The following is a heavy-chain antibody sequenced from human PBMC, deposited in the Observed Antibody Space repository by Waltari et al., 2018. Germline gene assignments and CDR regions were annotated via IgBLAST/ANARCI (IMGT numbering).Heavy chain of an antibody. D-gene: IGHD6-6*01. Sequence: QVQLQQWGAGLLKPSETLSLTCAVYGGSFSGYYWSWIRQPPGKGLEWIGEINHSGSTNYNPSRKSRVTISVDTSKNQVSLKLSSVTAADTAVYYCASIAARPGLFYYYYMDVWGKGTTVTVSS. CDR3: ASIAARPGLFYYYYMDV. J-gene: IGHJ6*03. CDR1: GGSFSGYY. CDR2: INHSGST. V-gene: IGHV4-34*01.